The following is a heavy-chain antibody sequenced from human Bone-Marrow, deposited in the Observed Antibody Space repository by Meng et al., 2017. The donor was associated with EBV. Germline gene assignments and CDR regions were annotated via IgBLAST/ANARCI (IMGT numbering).Heavy chain of an antibody. J-gene: IGHJ4*02. CDR1: GPIFAGYY. CDR2: INAYSRDT. D-gene: IGHD2-15*01. Sequence: QFLVVESGSVVKQPRGSVTVSCKGAGPIFAGYYMHSVRQLPRHRIERMERINAYSRDTKYAKKAHRRHRLPQELSITKDHLDLPRVHCHVSVVYLLSRGKALAAATVFDYWGQGTLVTVSS. CDR3: SRGKALAAATVFDY. V-gene: IGHV1-2*05.